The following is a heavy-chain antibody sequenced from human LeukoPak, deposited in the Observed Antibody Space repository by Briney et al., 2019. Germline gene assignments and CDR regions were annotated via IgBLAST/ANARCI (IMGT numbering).Heavy chain of an antibody. CDR2: IYYSGST. D-gene: IGHD3-22*01. CDR3: ARGRYYYDSSGPSYYFDY. Sequence: SETLSLTCTVSGGSISSYYWSWIRQPPGKGLEWIRYIYYSGSTNYNPSLKSRVTISVDTSKNQFSLKLSSVTAADTAVYYCARGRYYYDSSGPSYYFDYWGQGTLVTVSS. V-gene: IGHV4-59*01. CDR1: GGSISSYY. J-gene: IGHJ4*02.